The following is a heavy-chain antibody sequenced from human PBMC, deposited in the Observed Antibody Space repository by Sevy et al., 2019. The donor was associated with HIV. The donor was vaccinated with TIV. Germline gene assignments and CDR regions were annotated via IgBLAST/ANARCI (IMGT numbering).Heavy chain of an antibody. CDR1: GDTIVSSGHY. V-gene: IGHV4-39*02. CDR3: AREAGGYDYDYGMDV. CDR2: VYYNGHT. J-gene: IGHJ6*02. Sequence: SETLSLTCTISGDTIVSSGHYWGWIRQTPGKGLEWIGSVYYNGHTYSNPSLKSRLTTSIDTSKNQFSLNLNSVTAADTGIYFCAREAGGYDYDYGMDVWGQGTTVTVSS. D-gene: IGHD6-13*01.